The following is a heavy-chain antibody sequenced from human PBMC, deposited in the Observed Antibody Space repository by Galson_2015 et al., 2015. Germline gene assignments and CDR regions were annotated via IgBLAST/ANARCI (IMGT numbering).Heavy chain of an antibody. J-gene: IGHJ3*01. Sequence: LRLSCAASGFTFSSYDMHWVRQITGRGLEWVSAIGTLSDTFYPGSVKGRFTISRENARNSLYPQMNSLRAGDTAVYYCARSRPSGWHDGFDLWGQGTKVTASS. CDR3: ARSRPSGWHDGFDL. V-gene: IGHV3-13*04. CDR2: IGTLSDT. CDR1: GFTFSSYD. D-gene: IGHD6-19*01.